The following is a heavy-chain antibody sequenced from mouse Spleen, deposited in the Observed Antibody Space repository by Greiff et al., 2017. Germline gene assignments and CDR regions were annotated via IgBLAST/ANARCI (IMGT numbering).Heavy chain of an antibody. V-gene: IGHV1-42*01. D-gene: IGHD2-4*01. J-gene: IGHJ2*01. Sequence: EVMLVESGPELVKPGASVKISCKASGYSFTGYYMNWVKQSPEKSLEWIGEINPSTGGTTYNQKFKAKATLTVDKSSSTAYMQLKSLTSEDSAVYYCARDRSTMIHDYWGQGTTLTVSS. CDR2: INPSTGGT. CDR3: ARDRSTMIHDY. CDR1: GYSFTGYY.